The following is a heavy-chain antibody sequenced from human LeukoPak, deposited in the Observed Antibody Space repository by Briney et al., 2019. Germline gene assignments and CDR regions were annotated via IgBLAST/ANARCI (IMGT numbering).Heavy chain of an antibody. J-gene: IGHJ5*02. Sequence: SETLSLTCAVYGGSFSGYYWSWIRQPPGKGLEWIGEINHSGSTNYNPSLKSRVTISVDTSKNQFSLKLSSVTAADTAVYYYARGNQYCSGGSCYYNWFDPWGQGTLVTVSS. V-gene: IGHV4-34*01. CDR2: INHSGST. CDR1: GGSFSGYY. D-gene: IGHD2-15*01. CDR3: ARGNQYCSGGSCYYNWFDP.